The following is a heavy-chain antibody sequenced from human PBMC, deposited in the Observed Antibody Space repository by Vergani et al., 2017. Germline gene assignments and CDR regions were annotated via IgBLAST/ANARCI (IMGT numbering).Heavy chain of an antibody. CDR1: GGSISSGSYY. CDR2: FYTGGGT. CDR3: ARDPLYSTTWPFLLLDMDV. J-gene: IGHJ6*02. Sequence: QVQLQESGPGLVRPSQTLSLTCTVSGGSISSGSYYWSWFRQPAGKGLEWIGRFYTGGGTSYHPSLKSRVTISVATSKNQFSLQLSSVTAADTAVYYCARDPLYSTTWPFLLLDMDVWGQGTTVTVSS. V-gene: IGHV4-61*02. D-gene: IGHD6-13*01.